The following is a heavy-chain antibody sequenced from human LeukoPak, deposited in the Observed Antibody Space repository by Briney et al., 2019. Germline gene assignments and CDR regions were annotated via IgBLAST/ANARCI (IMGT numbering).Heavy chain of an antibody. CDR1: GFTFSNAW. CDR2: IKSKTDGWTT. Sequence: GSLRLSCAASGFTFSNAWMSWVRQAPGKGLEWVGRIKSKTDGWTTDYAAPVKGRFSISRDDSKNMLYLQMNSLKTEDTAVYYCTTDTGGSGTYYTFDDWGQGTLVAVSA. V-gene: IGHV3-15*01. CDR3: TTDTGGSGTYYTFDD. J-gene: IGHJ4*02. D-gene: IGHD3-10*01.